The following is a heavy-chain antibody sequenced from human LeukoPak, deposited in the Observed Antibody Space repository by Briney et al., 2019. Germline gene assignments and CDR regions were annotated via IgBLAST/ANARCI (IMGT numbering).Heavy chain of an antibody. CDR3: ARLGGVVPAAIYY. CDR1: GFTFSSYS. V-gene: IGHV3-21*01. J-gene: IGHJ4*02. D-gene: IGHD2-2*02. CDR2: ISGSNSYI. Sequence: TGGSLRLSCAASGFTFSSYSMNWVRQAPGKGLEWVSSISGSNSYIYYADSVKGRFTISRDNAKNSLYLQMNSLRAEDTAVYYCARLGGVVPAAIYYWGQGTLVTVSS.